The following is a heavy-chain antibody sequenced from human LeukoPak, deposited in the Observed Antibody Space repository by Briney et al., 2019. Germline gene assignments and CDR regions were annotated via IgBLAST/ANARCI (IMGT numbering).Heavy chain of an antibody. J-gene: IGHJ5*02. V-gene: IGHV3-74*01. Sequence: GGSLRLSCAASGFTFSSYWMHWVRQAPGKGLVWVSRINGDESATSYADSVKGRFTISRDNAKNTLYLQMNSLRAEDTAAYYCARANYRWFDPWGQGTLVTVSS. CDR1: GFTFSSYW. CDR2: INGDESAT. D-gene: IGHD4/OR15-4a*01. CDR3: ARANYRWFDP.